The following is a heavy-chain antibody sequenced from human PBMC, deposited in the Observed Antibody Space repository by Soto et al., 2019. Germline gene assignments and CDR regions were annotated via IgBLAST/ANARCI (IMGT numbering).Heavy chain of an antibody. CDR2: INAGNGNT. CDR3: ARSIVVVTALDY. Sequence: VQLVQSGAEEKKPGASVKVSCKASGYTFTSYAMHWVRQAPGQRLELMGWINAGNGNTKYSQKFQGRVTITRDTSASTAYMELSSLRSEDTAVYYCARSIVVVTALDYWGQGTLVTVSS. D-gene: IGHD2-21*02. J-gene: IGHJ4*02. V-gene: IGHV1-3*05. CDR1: GYTFTSYA.